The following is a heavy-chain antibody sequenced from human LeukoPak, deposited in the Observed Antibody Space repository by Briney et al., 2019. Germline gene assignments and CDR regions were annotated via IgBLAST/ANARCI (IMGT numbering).Heavy chain of an antibody. CDR1: GGSFSGYY. CDR3: ASSESAMLDY. CDR2: INHSGST. V-gene: IGHV4-34*01. J-gene: IGHJ4*02. Sequence: SETLSLTCAVYGGSFSGYYWSWIRQPPGKGLEWIGEINHSGSTNYNPSLKSRVTISVDTSKNQFSLKLSSVTAADTAVYYCASSESAMLDYWGQRTLVTVSS.